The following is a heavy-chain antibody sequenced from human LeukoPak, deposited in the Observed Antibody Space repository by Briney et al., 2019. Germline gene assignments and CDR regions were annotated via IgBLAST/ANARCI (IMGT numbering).Heavy chain of an antibody. D-gene: IGHD4-17*01. V-gene: IGHV3-43*02. CDR1: GFTFDDYA. Sequence: GGSLRLSCAASGFTFDDYAMHWVRQAPGKGLEWVSLISGDGGSTYHADSVKGRFTISRDNSKNSLYLQMNSLRTEDTALYYCAKWRGDYPSYYYYYMDVWGKGTTVTVSS. CDR3: AKWRGDYPSYYYYYMDV. J-gene: IGHJ6*03. CDR2: ISGDGGST.